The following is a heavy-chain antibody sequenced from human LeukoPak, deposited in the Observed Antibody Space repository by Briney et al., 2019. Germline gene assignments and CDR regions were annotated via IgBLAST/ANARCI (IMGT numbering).Heavy chain of an antibody. J-gene: IGHJ4*02. V-gene: IGHV3-23*01. CDR1: GFTFSSYA. D-gene: IGHD1-26*01. Sequence: GSLRLSCAASGFTFSSYAMSWVRQAPGKGLEWVSAISGSGGSTYYAGSVKGRFTISRDNSKNTLYLQMNRLRAEDTAVYYCAKDREGGATNIYYFDYWGQGTLVTVSS. CDR3: AKDREGGATNIYYFDY. CDR2: ISGSGGST.